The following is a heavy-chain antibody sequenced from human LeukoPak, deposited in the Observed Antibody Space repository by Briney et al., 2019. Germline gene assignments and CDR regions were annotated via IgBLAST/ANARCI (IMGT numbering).Heavy chain of an antibody. V-gene: IGHV1-69*02. CDR1: GGTFSSYT. CDR2: IIPILGIA. CDR3: AHSGSYYQYYYGMDV. D-gene: IGHD3-10*01. Sequence: ASVKVSWKASGGTFSSYTIGWVRQAPEQGLEWMGRIIPILGIANYAQKFQGRVTITADKSTSTAYMELSSLRSEDTAVYYCAHSGSYYQYYYGMDVWGQGTTVTVSS. J-gene: IGHJ6*02.